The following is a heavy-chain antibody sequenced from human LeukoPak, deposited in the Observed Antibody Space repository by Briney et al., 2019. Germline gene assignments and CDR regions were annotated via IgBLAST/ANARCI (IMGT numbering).Heavy chain of an antibody. V-gene: IGHV3-7*03. CDR2: IKQDGSEK. CDR3: ASAGGDSRSPLPFYY. Sequence: GGSLRLSCAASGFTFGSYWMSWVRQAPGKGLEWVANIKQDGSEKYYVDSVKGRYTISRDNAENSLSLQMNSLRAEDTAVYYCASAGGDSRSPLPFYYWGQGTLVTVSS. CDR1: GFTFGSYW. J-gene: IGHJ4*02. D-gene: IGHD6-6*01.